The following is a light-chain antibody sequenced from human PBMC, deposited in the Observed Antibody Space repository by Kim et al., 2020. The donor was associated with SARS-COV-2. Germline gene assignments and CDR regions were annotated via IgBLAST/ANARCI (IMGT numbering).Light chain of an antibody. Sequence: DIQMTQSPSSLSASVGDRVTITCRASQGIRNALGWYQQKPGKAPKRLIYAASSLQSGVPSRFSGSGSGTEFTLTISSLQPEDFATYFCLQHNSYPYTCGQGTKLEI. V-gene: IGKV1-17*01. CDR3: LQHNSYPYT. CDR2: AAS. J-gene: IGKJ2*01. CDR1: QGIRNA.